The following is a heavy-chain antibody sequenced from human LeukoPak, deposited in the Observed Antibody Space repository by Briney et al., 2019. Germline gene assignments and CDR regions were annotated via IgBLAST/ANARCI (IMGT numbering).Heavy chain of an antibody. J-gene: IGHJ4*02. CDR3: VRRMETSGSLDF. V-gene: IGHV3-74*01. D-gene: IGHD6-19*01. Sequence: GGSLRLSCVASGFTFNKYWMHWVRQAPGKGLAWVARVDGDGRTTNYADSLRGRFTISRDNAKKTHHLQMESLRVEDTAVYYCVRRMETSGSLDFWGQGTLVTVSS. CDR2: VDGDGRTT. CDR1: GFTFNKYW.